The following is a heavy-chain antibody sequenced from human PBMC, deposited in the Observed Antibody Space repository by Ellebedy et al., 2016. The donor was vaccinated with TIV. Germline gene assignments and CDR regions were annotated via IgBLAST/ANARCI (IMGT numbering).Heavy chain of an antibody. Sequence: MPSETLSLTCTVSGGSISSYFWSWIRQPPGKGLEWIGYIHYSGSTNSNPSLKSRVTISVDTSKNQFYLRLSSVTAGDTAVYYCARYSCLSGVCTHFDYWGQGALVTVSS. D-gene: IGHD2-8*02. CDR2: IHYSGST. CDR1: GGSISSYF. V-gene: IGHV4-59*08. CDR3: ARYSCLSGVCTHFDY. J-gene: IGHJ4*02.